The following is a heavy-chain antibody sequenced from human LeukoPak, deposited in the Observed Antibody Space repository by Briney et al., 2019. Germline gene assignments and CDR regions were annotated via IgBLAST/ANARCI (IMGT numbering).Heavy chain of an antibody. J-gene: IGHJ3*02. D-gene: IGHD3-3*01. V-gene: IGHV3-9*01. CDR2: ISWNSGSI. Sequence: GGSLRLSCVASGFTFDDYAMHWVRRAPGKGLGWVSGISWNSGSIGYADSVKGRFTISRDNAKNSLYLQMNSLRAEDTALYYCAKDIAVVHDAFDIWGQGTMVTVSS. CDR1: GFTFDDYA. CDR3: AKDIAVVHDAFDI.